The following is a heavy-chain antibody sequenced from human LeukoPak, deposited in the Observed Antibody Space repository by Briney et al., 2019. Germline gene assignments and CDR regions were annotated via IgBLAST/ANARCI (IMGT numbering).Heavy chain of an antibody. D-gene: IGHD6-13*01. CDR3: AREGYSAFDI. V-gene: IGHV3-21*04. J-gene: IGHJ3*02. Sequence: PGGSLRLSCAASGFTFSSYSMNWVRQAPGKGLEWVSSISSSSSYIYYADSVKGRFTISRDNSKNTLYLQMNSLRAEDTAVYYCAREGYSAFDIWSQGTMVTVSS. CDR2: ISSSSSYI. CDR1: GFTFSSYS.